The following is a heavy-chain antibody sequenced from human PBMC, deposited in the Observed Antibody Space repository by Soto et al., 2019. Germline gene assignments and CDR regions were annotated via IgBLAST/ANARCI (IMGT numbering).Heavy chain of an antibody. CDR3: PTKARVTNYLYYGMDV. V-gene: IGHV3-30*03. D-gene: IGHD2-21*02. J-gene: IGHJ6*02. CDR2: ISYDGATQ. CDR1: GLTFNTSG. Sequence: PGGSLRLSCEVSGLTFNTSGMHWVRQAPGKGLEWLAVISYDGATQYYGDTVKGRFTISRDNSKNTLFLHMGRLRAEDTAMYYCPTKARVTNYLYYGMDVWGLGTTVTVSS.